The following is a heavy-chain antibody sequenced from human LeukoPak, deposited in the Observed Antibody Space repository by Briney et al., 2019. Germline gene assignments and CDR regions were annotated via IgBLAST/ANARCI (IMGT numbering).Heavy chain of an antibody. D-gene: IGHD3-16*02. V-gene: IGHV4-61*02. CDR3: ARLSHWFDP. CDR1: GGSISSGSYY. Sequence: SETLSLTCTVSGGSISSGSYYWSWIRQPAGKGLEWIGRIYTSGSTNYNPSLKSRVTISVDTSKNQFSLKLSSVTAADTAVYYCARLSHWFDPWAREPWSPSPQ. CDR2: IYTSGST. J-gene: IGHJ5*02.